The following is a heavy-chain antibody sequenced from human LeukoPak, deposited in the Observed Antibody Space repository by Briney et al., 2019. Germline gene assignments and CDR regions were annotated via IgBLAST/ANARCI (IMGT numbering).Heavy chain of an antibody. CDR1: GGFISSGGYY. J-gene: IGHJ2*01. Sequence: SETLSLTCSVSGGFISSGGYYWSWLRQPAGKGLEWIGRIYTGGSTNYNPSLKSRVTISVDTSKNQFSLKLSSVTAADTAVYYCARDRVGYWYFDLWGRGTLVTVSS. CDR3: ARDRVGYWYFDL. CDR2: IYTGGST. V-gene: IGHV4-61*02. D-gene: IGHD1-26*01.